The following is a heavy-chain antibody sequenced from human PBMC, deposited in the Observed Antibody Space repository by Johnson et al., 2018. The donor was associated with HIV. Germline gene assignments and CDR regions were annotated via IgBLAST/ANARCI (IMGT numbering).Heavy chain of an antibody. J-gene: IGHJ3*02. CDR3: ARDRGGVAAAKGDHDAFDI. D-gene: IGHD3-16*01. CDR2: ISSSGTAI. Sequence: QVQLVESGGGVVQPGMSLRLSCAASGFTFSDYYMSWIRQAPGKGLEWISYISSSGTAIYYADSVKGRFTISRDNAKNSLYLQMNSLRAEDTAVYYCARDRGGVAAAKGDHDAFDIWGQGTMVTVSS. CDR1: GFTFSDYY. V-gene: IGHV3-11*04.